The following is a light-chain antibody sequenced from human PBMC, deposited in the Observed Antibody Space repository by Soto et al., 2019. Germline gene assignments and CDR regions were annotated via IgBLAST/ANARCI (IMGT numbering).Light chain of an antibody. CDR3: CSYAGSSTFA. CDR2: EVS. J-gene: IGLJ1*01. CDR1: SSDVGNYNS. V-gene: IGLV2-23*02. Sequence: QSALTQPASVSGSPGQSITISCTGTSSDVGNYNSVSWYQQHPGKAPKLMIYEVSKRPSGVSNHFSGSKSGNTASLTISGLQAEDEADYYCCSYAGSSTFAFGTGTKVTVL.